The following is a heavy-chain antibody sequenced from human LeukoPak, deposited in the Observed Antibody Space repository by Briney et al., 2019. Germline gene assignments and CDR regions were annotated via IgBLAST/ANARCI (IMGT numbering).Heavy chain of an antibody. D-gene: IGHD2-15*01. Sequence: SETLSLTCAVNNGSFSNYYWTWIRQSPGKGLQWIGEISRSGTTNYNSSLKNRLALSMDESKNHLSLTLTSVTAADTALYFCARGGGNYLFFCDRGRLDPWGQGTLVTVSS. CDR1: NGSFSNYY. V-gene: IGHV4-34*01. CDR2: ISRSGTT. CDR3: ARGGGNYLFFCDRGRLDP. J-gene: IGHJ5*02.